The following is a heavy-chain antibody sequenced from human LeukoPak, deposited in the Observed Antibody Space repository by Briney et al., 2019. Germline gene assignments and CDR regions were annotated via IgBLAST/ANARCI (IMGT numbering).Heavy chain of an antibody. CDR2: ISAYNGNT. Sequence: GASVKVSCKASGYTFTSYGISRVRQAPGQGLEWMGWISAYNGNTNYAQKLQGRVTMTTDTSTSTAYMELRSLRSDDTAVYYCARDEGLTVTTGNFDYWGQGTLVTVSS. CDR3: ARDEGLTVTTGNFDY. D-gene: IGHD4-17*01. V-gene: IGHV1-18*01. J-gene: IGHJ4*02. CDR1: GYTFTSYG.